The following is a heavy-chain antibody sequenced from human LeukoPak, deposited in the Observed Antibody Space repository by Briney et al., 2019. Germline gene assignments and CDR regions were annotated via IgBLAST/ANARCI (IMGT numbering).Heavy chain of an antibody. D-gene: IGHD1-20*01. Sequence: ASVKVSCKASGGTFSNSIISWVRQAPGQGLEWMGRIVPIFDTANYAQKFQDRVTITADESTSTAYMELSSLRSEDTAVYYCARLAPQKGITGTTTQSPDFDYWGQGTLVTVSS. CDR2: IVPIFDTA. CDR1: GGTFSNSI. CDR3: ARLAPQKGITGTTTQSPDFDY. J-gene: IGHJ4*02. V-gene: IGHV1-69*15.